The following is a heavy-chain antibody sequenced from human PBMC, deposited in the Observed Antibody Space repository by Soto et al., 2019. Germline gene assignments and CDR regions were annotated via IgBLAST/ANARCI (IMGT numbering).Heavy chain of an antibody. CDR1: GFSFRSFV. V-gene: IGHV3-30*04. CDR2: ISYDETKA. D-gene: IGHD3-10*01. J-gene: IGHJ4*02. Sequence: QAQLVESGGGVVQPGRSLRLSCAASGFSFRSFVMHWVRQAPGRGLAWVALISYDETKAYYADSVKGRFTVSRDNSKNTLDLQMDSLTPDDTAVYYCARGIYGSGSFYAGFDYWGQGTLVTVSS. CDR3: ARGIYGSGSFYAGFDY.